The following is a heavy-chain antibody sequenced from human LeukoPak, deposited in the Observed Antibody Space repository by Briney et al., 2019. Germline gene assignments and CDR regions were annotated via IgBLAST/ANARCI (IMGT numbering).Heavy chain of an antibody. CDR1: GGSISGYY. CDR2: IYYSGST. J-gene: IGHJ4*02. CDR3: ARGFSGYDYRLDY. Sequence: SETLSLTCTVSGGSISGYYWSWIRQPPGKGLEWIGYIYYSGSTNYNPSLQSRVTISLDTSKNQFSLKLTSVTAADTAVYYCARGFSGYDYRLDYWGQGTLVTVSS. D-gene: IGHD5-12*01. V-gene: IGHV4-59*12.